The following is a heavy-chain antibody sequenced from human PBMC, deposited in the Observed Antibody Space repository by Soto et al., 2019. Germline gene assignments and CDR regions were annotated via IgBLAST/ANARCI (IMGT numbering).Heavy chain of an antibody. J-gene: IGHJ4*02. CDR2: ISGSGGST. Sequence: EVQLLESGGGLVQPGGSLRLSCAASGFTFSSYAMSWVRQAPGKGLEWVSAISGSGGSTYYADSVKGRFTISRDNSKNALYLQMNSLGAEDTAVYYCAKGVRGVQNNFDYWGQGTLVTVSS. V-gene: IGHV3-23*01. CDR1: GFTFSSYA. D-gene: IGHD3-10*01. CDR3: AKGVRGVQNNFDY.